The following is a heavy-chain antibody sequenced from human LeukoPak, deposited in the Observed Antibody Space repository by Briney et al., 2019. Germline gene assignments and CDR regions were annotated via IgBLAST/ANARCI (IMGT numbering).Heavy chain of an antibody. J-gene: IGHJ4*02. CDR1: GGTFSSYA. CDR3: ARARGYCSSTSCYWSPLIERRENYLDY. D-gene: IGHD2-2*01. CDR2: IIPIFGTA. Sequence: GSSVKVSCKASGGTFSSYAISWVRQAPGQGLEWMGGIIPIFGTANYAQKFQGRVTITADESTSTAYMELSSLRSEDTAVYYCARARGYCSSTSCYWSPLIERRENYLDYWGQGTLVTVSS. V-gene: IGHV1-69*01.